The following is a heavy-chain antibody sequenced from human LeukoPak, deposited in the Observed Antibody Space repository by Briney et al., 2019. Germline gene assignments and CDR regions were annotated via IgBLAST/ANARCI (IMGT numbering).Heavy chain of an antibody. Sequence: GGSLRLSRAASGFTFSSYAMSWVRQAPGKGLEWVSGISGSGSSTYYADSVKGRLIISRDNSENTLYLQMSSLRAEDTAIYFCAKGGAVVRGWFDPRGQGTLVTVSS. CDR3: AKGGAVVRGWFDP. V-gene: IGHV3-23*01. CDR1: GFTFSSYA. CDR2: ISGSGSST. D-gene: IGHD2-15*01. J-gene: IGHJ5*02.